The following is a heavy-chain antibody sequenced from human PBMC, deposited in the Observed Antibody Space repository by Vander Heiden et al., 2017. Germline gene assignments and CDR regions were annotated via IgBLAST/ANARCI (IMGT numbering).Heavy chain of an antibody. CDR1: GFNCDVYT. CDR2: VSWNGGRT. Sequence: EVLLAESGGVVVQPGGSLRLSCDASGFNCDVYTLHWVRQGPGKGLEWVSLVSWNGGRTSYLDSVKGRFTISRDNSRNSLYLQMNSLRIEDSGLYYCAKEGLGAYNDGRYIHYLDSWGQGTLVTVSS. J-gene: IGHJ4*02. D-gene: IGHD5-18*01. V-gene: IGHV3-43*01. CDR3: AKEGLGAYNDGRYIHYLDS.